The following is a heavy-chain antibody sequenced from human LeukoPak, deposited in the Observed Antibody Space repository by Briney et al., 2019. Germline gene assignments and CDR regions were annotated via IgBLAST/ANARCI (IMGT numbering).Heavy chain of an antibody. CDR2: IYSDGSRT. CDR3: ARQKRFGDY. D-gene: IGHD3-16*01. V-gene: IGHV3-64*04. J-gene: IGHJ4*02. Sequence: GGSLRLSCAASGFTFSSFAMHWVRQAPGKGLEYLSAIYSDGSRTYYADSVKGRFTISRDNAKNSLYLQMNSLRAEDTAVYYCARQKRFGDYWGQGTLVTVSS. CDR1: GFTFSSFA.